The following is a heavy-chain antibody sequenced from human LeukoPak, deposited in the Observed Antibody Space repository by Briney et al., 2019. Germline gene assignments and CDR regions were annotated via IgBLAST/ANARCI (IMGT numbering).Heavy chain of an antibody. CDR3: ARNKASPAYDSSRYFDY. Sequence: SVKVSCRAPGGTFSSYAISWVRQAPGQGLEWMGGIIPIFGTANYAQKFQGRVTITADESTSTAYMELSSLRSEDTAVYYCARNKASPAYDSSRYFDYWGQGTLVTVSS. CDR2: IIPIFGTA. V-gene: IGHV1-69*01. D-gene: IGHD3-22*01. J-gene: IGHJ4*02. CDR1: GGTFSSYA.